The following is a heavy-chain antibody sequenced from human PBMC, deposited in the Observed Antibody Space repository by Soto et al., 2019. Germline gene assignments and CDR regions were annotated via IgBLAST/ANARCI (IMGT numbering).Heavy chain of an antibody. CDR3: AREPGYCSSTSCSGYYMDV. J-gene: IGHJ6*03. D-gene: IGHD2-2*01. Sequence: QVQLQESGPGLVKPSGTLSLTCAVSSGSISSSNWWSWVRQPPGKGLEWIGEIYHSGSTNYNPSLKSRVTLSVDKSKNQFSLKLSSVTAADTAVYYCAREPGYCSSTSCSGYYMDVWGKGTTVTVSS. V-gene: IGHV4-4*02. CDR2: IYHSGST. CDR1: SGSISSSNW.